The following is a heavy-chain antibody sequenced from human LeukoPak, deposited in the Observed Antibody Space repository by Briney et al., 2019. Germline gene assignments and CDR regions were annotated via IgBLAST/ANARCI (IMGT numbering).Heavy chain of an antibody. V-gene: IGHV4-38-2*02. CDR2: IYHSGST. Sequence: SETLSLTCTVSGYSISSGYYWGWIRQPPGKGLEWIGSIYHSGSTYHNPSLKSRVTISVDTSKNQFSLKLSSVTAADTAVYYRARAIQLWLLDYWGQGTLVTVSS. CDR3: ARAIQLWLLDY. CDR1: GYSISSGYY. J-gene: IGHJ4*02. D-gene: IGHD5-18*01.